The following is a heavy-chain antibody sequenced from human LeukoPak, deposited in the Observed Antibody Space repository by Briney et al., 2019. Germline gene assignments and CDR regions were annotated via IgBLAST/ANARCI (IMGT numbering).Heavy chain of an antibody. CDR2: IYHSGST. CDR1: GGSISSSNW. CDR3: ARVVGIVVVTAILPIPYYFDY. D-gene: IGHD2-21*02. Sequence: SGTLSLTCAVSGGSISSSNWWSWVRQPPGKGLEWIGEIYHSGSTNYNPSLKSRVTISVDKSKNQFSLKLSSVTAADTAVYYCARVVGIVVVTAILPIPYYFDYWGQGTLVTVSS. V-gene: IGHV4-4*02. J-gene: IGHJ4*02.